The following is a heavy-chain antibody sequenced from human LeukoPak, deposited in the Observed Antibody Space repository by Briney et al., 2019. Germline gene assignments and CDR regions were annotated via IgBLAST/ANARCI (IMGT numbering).Heavy chain of an antibody. V-gene: IGHV3-21*01. CDR1: GFTFSSYS. D-gene: IGHD3-10*01. J-gene: IGHJ4*02. Sequence: GGSLRLSCAASGFTFSSYSMNWVRQAPGKGLEWVSSISSSSSYIYYADSVKGRFTISRDNAKNSLYLQMNSLRAEDTAVYYCARDGGYYGSAFDYWGQGTLVTVSS. CDR2: ISSSSSYI. CDR3: ARDGGYYGSAFDY.